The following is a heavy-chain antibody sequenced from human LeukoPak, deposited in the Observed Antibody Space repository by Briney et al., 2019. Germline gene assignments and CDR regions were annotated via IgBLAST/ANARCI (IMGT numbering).Heavy chain of an antibody. V-gene: IGHV1-69*04. D-gene: IGHD1-26*01. J-gene: IGHJ4*02. CDR1: GGTFSSYT. CDR3: AREVVGANDAPFDY. Sequence: ASVKVSCKASGGTFSSYTISWVRQAPGQGLEWMGRIIPILGIANYAQKFQGRVKITADKSTSTAYMELSSLRSEDTAVYYCAREVVGANDAPFDYWGQGTLVTVSS. CDR2: IIPILGIA.